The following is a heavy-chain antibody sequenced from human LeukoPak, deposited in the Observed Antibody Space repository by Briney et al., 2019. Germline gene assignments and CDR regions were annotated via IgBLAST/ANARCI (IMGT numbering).Heavy chain of an antibody. J-gene: IGHJ4*02. V-gene: IGHV3-7*01. CDR1: GFTYRSYW. D-gene: IGHD3-22*01. CDR2: IKQDGSEK. Sequence: GGSLRLSCAASGFTYRSYWTSWVRQAPGKGLEWVANIKQDGSEKYYVDSVKGRFTISRDNAKNSLYLQTNSLRAEDTAVYYCARGGSSDYYTPFDYWGQGTLVTVSS. CDR3: ARGGSSDYYTPFDY.